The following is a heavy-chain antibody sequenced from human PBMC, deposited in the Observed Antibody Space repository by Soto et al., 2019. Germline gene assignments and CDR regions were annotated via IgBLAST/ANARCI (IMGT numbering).Heavy chain of an antibody. D-gene: IGHD3-3*01. CDR1: GFTFSSYW. Sequence: GGSLRLSCAASGFTFSSYWMSWVRQAPGKGLEWVANIKQDGSEKYYVDSVKGRFTISRDNAKNSLYLQMNSLRAEDTAVYYCARWIDEDFFSGCYSYYYYYYYMDVWGKGTTVTVSS. CDR2: IKQDGSEK. V-gene: IGHV3-7*01. J-gene: IGHJ6*03. CDR3: ARWIDEDFFSGCYSYYYYYYYMDV.